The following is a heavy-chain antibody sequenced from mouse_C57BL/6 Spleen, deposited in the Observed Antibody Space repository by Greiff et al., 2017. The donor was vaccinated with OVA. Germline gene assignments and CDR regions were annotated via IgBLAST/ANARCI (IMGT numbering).Heavy chain of an antibody. Sequence: VQLQAPGAELVKPGASVKISCKASGYAFSSYWMNWVKQRPGKGLEWIGQLYPGDGDTNYNGKFKGKATLTADKSSSTAYMQLSSLTSEDSAVSSCAREPAYYYNCAAMDYWGQGTSVTVSS. D-gene: IGHD2-12*01. CDR3: AREPAYYYNCAAMDY. CDR1: GYAFSSYW. J-gene: IGHJ4*01. V-gene: IGHV1-80*01. CDR2: LYPGDGDT.